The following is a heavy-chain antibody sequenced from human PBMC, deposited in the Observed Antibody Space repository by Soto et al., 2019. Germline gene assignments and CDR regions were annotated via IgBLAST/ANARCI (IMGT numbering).Heavy chain of an antibody. V-gene: IGHV1-8*01. CDR1: GYTFTSYD. J-gene: IGHJ5*02. CDR3: ARRLPHSAPSWSYTNWFDP. CDR2: MNPNSGNT. D-gene: IGHD1-1*01. Sequence: ASVKVSCKASGYTFTSYDINWVRQATGQGLEWMGWMNPNSGNTGYAQKFQGRVTMTRNTSISTAYMELSSLRSEDTAVYYCARRLPHSAPSWSYTNWFDPWGQGTLVTVSS.